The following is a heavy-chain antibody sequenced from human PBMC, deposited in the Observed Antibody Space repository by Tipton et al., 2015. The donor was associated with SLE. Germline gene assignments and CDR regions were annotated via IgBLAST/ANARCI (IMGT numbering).Heavy chain of an antibody. CDR3: ARHRDFWTGNDAFDM. CDR2: IYSGGST. J-gene: IGHJ3*02. V-gene: IGHV3-53*05. CDR1: GFTVSTNY. D-gene: IGHD3/OR15-3a*01. Sequence: GSLRLSCAASGFTVSTNYMSWVRQAPGKGLEWVSVIYSGGSTSYADFVRGRFTISRDSLKNTVYLQMNSLRAEDTAMYYCARHRDFWTGNDAFDMWGQGTKVIVSS.